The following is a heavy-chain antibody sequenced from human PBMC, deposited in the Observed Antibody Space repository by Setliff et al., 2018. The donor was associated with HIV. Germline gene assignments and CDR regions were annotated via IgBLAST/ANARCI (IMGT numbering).Heavy chain of an antibody. J-gene: IGHJ6*03. CDR3: ARDTYYNFWSGLEDYYYYMDV. Sequence: ASVKVSCKASGYSFTTYAISWVRQAPGQGLEWMGWISAYNGNTLYAQKFQGRVTMTTDTSTSTAYMDLRSLRSDDTAVYYCARDTYYNFWSGLEDYYYYMDVWGKGTTVTVSS. D-gene: IGHD3-3*01. V-gene: IGHV1-18*01. CDR1: GYSFTTYA. CDR2: ISAYNGNT.